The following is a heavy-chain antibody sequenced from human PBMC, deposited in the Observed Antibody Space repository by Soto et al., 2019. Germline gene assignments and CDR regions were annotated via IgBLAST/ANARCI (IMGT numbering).Heavy chain of an antibody. CDR3: ARVRYYGSGSYSPDGMDV. D-gene: IGHD3-10*01. CDR2: VSPPFRTS. J-gene: IGHJ6*02. CDR1: GVSFNNNG. Sequence: QVQLVQSGAEVKKPGSSVKVSCKTSGVSFNNNGIGWVRQAPGHGLEWMGGVSPPFRTSNYARTFQGRISITADASTGTVNMELSSLTSEDTAQYYCARVRYYGSGSYSPDGMDVWGQGTTVTVSS. V-gene: IGHV1-69*01.